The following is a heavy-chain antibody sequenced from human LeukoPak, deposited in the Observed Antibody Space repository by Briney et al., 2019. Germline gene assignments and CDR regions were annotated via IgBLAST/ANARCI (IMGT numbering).Heavy chain of an antibody. Sequence: ASVKVSCKASGYTFTTSVMHWVRQAPGQRLEWMGWINAGNGNTKCSQRFQGRVTITRDTSTSTVYMELTSLRSDDTAFYYCARSWWGTDWSLYANWFDPWGQGTLVTVSS. D-gene: IGHD3/OR15-3a*01. V-gene: IGHV1-3*01. CDR1: GYTFTTSV. CDR3: ARSWWGTDWSLYANWFDP. CDR2: INAGNGNT. J-gene: IGHJ5*02.